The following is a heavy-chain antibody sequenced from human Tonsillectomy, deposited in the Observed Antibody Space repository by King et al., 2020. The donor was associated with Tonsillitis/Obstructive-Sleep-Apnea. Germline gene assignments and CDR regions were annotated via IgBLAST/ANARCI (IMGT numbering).Heavy chain of an antibody. V-gene: IGHV1-69*01. Sequence: QLVQSGAEVKKPGSSVKVSCMASGDTFSSHAIIWVRQAPGQGLEWMGGIIPGFGTTTYAQKFQGRVTITADASTSTAYMELSSLRSEDTAVYYCAREVDYGEAYFDYWGQGTLVTVSS. J-gene: IGHJ4*02. CDR2: IIPGFGTT. CDR1: GDTFSSHA. D-gene: IGHD4-17*01. CDR3: AREVDYGEAYFDY.